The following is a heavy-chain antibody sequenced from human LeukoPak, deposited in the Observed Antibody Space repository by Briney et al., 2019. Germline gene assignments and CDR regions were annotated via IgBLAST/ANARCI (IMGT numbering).Heavy chain of an antibody. Sequence: SETLSLTCTVSGGSIRSSYYYWGWIRQPPGKGLEWIGSIYDSGSTYYNPSLKSRVTISVDTSKNQFSLKLSSVTAADTAVYYCARDSTSSWLEYYYGMDVWGQGTTVTVSS. J-gene: IGHJ6*02. V-gene: IGHV4-39*07. CDR3: ARDSTSSWLEYYYGMDV. D-gene: IGHD6-13*01. CDR2: IYDSGST. CDR1: GGSIRSSYYY.